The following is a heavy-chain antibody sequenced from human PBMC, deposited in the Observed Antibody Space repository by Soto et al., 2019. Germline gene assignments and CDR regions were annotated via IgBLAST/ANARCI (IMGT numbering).Heavy chain of an antibody. CDR1: GGSVSSYY. V-gene: IGHV4-59*02. Sequence: SESLSLTCTVSGGSVSSYYWSWIRQPPGKGLEWIGYIYYSGSTNYNPSLKSRVTISVDTSKNQFSLKLSSVTAADTAVYYCARDRYYDSSGYPHDALDIWGQGTMVTVSS. CDR3: ARDRYYDSSGYPHDALDI. J-gene: IGHJ3*02. CDR2: IYYSGST. D-gene: IGHD3-22*01.